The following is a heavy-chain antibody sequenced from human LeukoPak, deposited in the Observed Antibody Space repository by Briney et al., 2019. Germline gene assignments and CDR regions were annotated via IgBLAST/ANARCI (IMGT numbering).Heavy chain of an antibody. V-gene: IGHV3-30*02. CDR3: ANDSLADIDY. J-gene: IGHJ4*02. D-gene: IGHD3-16*01. CDR1: GFIFSTYG. Sequence: PGGSLRLSCAASGFIFSTYGMYWVRQAPGKGLEWVAFIRHDGSIKNYADSVKGRSTISRDNSKNTLCLQMNSLRAEDTAVYYCANDSLADIDYWGQGTLVTVSS. CDR2: IRHDGSIK.